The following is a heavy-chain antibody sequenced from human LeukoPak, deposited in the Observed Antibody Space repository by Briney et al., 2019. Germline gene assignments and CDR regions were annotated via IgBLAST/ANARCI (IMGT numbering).Heavy chain of an antibody. D-gene: IGHD1-26*01. Sequence: PSETLSLTCAVYGGSLRGYYWIWIRPSPGKGLGWIGETHHGASTDYNPSLKSRVTISADTSKNQFSLKLTSITAADTAVYYCARGKRGNVGTFDYWGQGTLVTVSS. V-gene: IGHV4-34*01. CDR3: ARGKRGNVGTFDY. J-gene: IGHJ4*02. CDR2: THHGAST. CDR1: GGSLRGYY.